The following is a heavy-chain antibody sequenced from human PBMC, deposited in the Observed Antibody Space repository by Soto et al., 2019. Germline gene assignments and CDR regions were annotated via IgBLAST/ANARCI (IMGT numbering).Heavy chain of an antibody. V-gene: IGHV1-69*13. CDR1: GGTFSSYA. Sequence: SVKVSCKASGGTFSSYAISWVRQAPGQGLEWMGGIIPIFGTANYAQKFQGRVTITADESTSTAYMELRSLRSDDTAVFYCSRGVGSGSYYNQYNWFDPWGQGTLVTVSS. CDR3: SRGVGSGSYYNQYNWFDP. D-gene: IGHD3-10*01. J-gene: IGHJ5*02. CDR2: IIPIFGTA.